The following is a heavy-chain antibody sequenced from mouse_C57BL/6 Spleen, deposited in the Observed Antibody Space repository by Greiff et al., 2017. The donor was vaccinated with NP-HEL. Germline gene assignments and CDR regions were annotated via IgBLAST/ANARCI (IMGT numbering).Heavy chain of an antibody. V-gene: IGHV6-3*01. CDR3: TELGRHYFDY. J-gene: IGHJ2*01. CDR1: GFTFSNYW. Sequence: EVQVVESGGGLVQPGGSMKLSCVASGFTFSNYWMNWVRQSPEKGLEWVAQIRLKSDNYATHYAESVKGRFTISRDDSKSSVYLQMNNLRAEDTGIYYCTELGRHYFDYWGQGTTLTVSS. CDR2: IRLKSDNYAT. D-gene: IGHD4-1*01.